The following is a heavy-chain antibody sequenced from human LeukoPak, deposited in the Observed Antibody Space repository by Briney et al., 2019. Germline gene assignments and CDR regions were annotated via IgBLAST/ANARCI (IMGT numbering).Heavy chain of an antibody. CDR2: INHSGST. J-gene: IGHJ6*02. D-gene: IGHD5-18*01. CDR3: ARAVQLLAYYYYGMDV. CDR1: GGSFSGYY. V-gene: IGHV4-34*01. Sequence: SETLSLTCAVYGGSFSGYYWSWIRQPPGKGLEWIGEINHSGSTNYNPSLKSRVTISVDTSKNQFSLKLSSVTAVDTAVYYCARAVQLLAYYYYGMDVWGQGTTVTVSS.